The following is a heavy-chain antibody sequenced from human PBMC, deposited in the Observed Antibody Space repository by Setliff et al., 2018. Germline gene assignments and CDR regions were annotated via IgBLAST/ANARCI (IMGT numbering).Heavy chain of an antibody. J-gene: IGHJ4*02. CDR1: GGSFSGYY. CDR2: INHSGST. CDR3: ARGPTDSSGYQGSFDY. Sequence: PSETLSLTCAVYGGSFSGYYWSWIRQPPGKGLEWIGEINHSGSTNYNPSLKSRVTISVDTSKNQFSLKLSSVTAADTAVYYCARGPTDSSGYQGSFDYWGQGTLVTVSS. V-gene: IGHV4-34*01. D-gene: IGHD3-22*01.